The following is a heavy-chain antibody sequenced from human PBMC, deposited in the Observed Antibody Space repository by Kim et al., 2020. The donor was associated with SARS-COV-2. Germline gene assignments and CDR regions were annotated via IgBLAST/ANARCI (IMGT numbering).Heavy chain of an antibody. Sequence: ASVKVSCKASGYTFTSYAMHWVRQAPGQRLEWMGWINAGNGNTKYSQKFQGRVTITRDTSASTAYMELSSLRSEDTAVYYCARASREVTTYVYWGQGTLVTVSS. V-gene: IGHV1-3*01. J-gene: IGHJ4*02. CDR1: GYTFTSYA. CDR3: ARASREVTTYVY. CDR2: INAGNGNT. D-gene: IGHD4-17*01.